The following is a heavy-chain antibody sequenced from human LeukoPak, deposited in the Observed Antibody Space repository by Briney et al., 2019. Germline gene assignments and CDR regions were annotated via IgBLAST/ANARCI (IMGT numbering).Heavy chain of an antibody. CDR2: INTNTGNP. D-gene: IGHD6-19*01. J-gene: IGHJ4*02. CDR3: ATSGGHLAVAGYYYFDY. CDR1: GYTLTSFA. Sequence: GASVKVSCKASGYTLTSFAMNWVRQAPGQGLEWMGWINTNTGNPTYAQGFTGRFVFSLDTSVGTAYLQISSLKAEDTAVYYCATSGGHLAVAGYYYFDYWGQGTLVTVSS. V-gene: IGHV7-4-1*02.